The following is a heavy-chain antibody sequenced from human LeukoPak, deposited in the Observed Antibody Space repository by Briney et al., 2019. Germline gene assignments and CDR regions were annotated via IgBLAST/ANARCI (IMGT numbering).Heavy chain of an antibody. J-gene: IGHJ3*02. CDR2: INEDANLR. CDR1: GFNFSNYW. D-gene: IGHD3-22*01. CDR3: ARDLNYYAGNGVYYDGFDM. V-gene: IGHV3-7*01. Sequence: PGGSLRLSCVASGFNFSNYWMTWVRQAPGKGLEWVANINEDANLRYYVDSVKGRFTISRDNVKNSLYLQMSSLRAEDTALYYCARDLNYYAGNGVYYDGFDMWGQGTMVTVSS.